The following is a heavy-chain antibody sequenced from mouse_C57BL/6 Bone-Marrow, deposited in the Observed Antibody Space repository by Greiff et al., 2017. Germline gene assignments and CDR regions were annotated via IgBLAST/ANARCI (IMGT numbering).Heavy chain of an antibody. D-gene: IGHD4-1*02. Sequence: VQGVESGPGLVAPSQSLSITCTVSGFSLTSYGVDWVRQSPGKGLEWLGVIWGVGSTNYNSALKSRLSISKDNSKSQVFLKMNSLQTDDTAMYYCASSQLGRGFAYWGQGTLVTVSA. CDR1: GFSLTSYG. V-gene: IGHV2-6*01. CDR2: IWGVGST. CDR3: ASSQLGRGFAY. J-gene: IGHJ3*01.